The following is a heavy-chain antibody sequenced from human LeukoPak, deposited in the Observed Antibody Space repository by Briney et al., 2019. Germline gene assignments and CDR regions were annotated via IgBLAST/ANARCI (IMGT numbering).Heavy chain of an antibody. CDR1: GFAFANAC. V-gene: IGHV3-15*01. Sequence: GGSLRLSRAASGFAFANACMSWVRRASGKGLEWVGRIRSKNNGGTTDYAAPVRGRFSISRDDSKSMLYLQMNSLKTEDTALYYCTTDPGYRGLYYFDYWGQGTLVTVSS. J-gene: IGHJ4*02. D-gene: IGHD5-12*01. CDR3: TTDPGYRGLYYFDY. CDR2: IRSKNNGGTT.